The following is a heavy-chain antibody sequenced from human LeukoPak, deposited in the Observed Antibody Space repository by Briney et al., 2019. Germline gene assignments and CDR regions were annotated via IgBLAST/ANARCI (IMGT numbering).Heavy chain of an antibody. J-gene: IGHJ3*02. CDR3: AKDQDSSGYIPFDAFDI. Sequence: GGSLRLSCAASGFTFSSYAMSWVRQAPGKGLEWVSAISGSGGSTYYADSVKGRFTISRDNSKNTLYLQMNSLRAEDTAVDYCAKDQDSSGYIPFDAFDIWGQGTMVTVSS. D-gene: IGHD3-22*01. CDR2: ISGSGGST. V-gene: IGHV3-23*01. CDR1: GFTFSSYA.